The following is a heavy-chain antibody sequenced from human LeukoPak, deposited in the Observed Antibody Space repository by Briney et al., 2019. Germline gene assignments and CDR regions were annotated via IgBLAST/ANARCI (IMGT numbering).Heavy chain of an antibody. D-gene: IGHD2-21*01. CDR3: AKVYPYGVIIRSFFDY. CDR1: GFTFSSYA. CDR2: ISGSGGST. J-gene: IGHJ4*02. V-gene: IGHV3-23*01. Sequence: QPGGSLRLSCAASGFTFSSYAMSWVRQAPGKGLEWVSAISGSGGSTYYADSVKGRFTISRDNSKNTLYLQMNSLRAEDTAVYYCAKVYPYGVIIRSFFDYWGQGTLVTVSS.